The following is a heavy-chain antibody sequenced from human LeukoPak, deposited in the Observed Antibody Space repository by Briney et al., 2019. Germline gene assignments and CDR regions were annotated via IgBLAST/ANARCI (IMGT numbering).Heavy chain of an antibody. CDR1: GDSISSGGYY. CDR3: ARGSRRNWLDP. CDR2: IFSSESS. Sequence: SETLSLTCTVSGDSISSGGYYWNWIRQYPGKGLEWIGYIFSSESSYYNPSLRSRVTISVDTSKNQFSLILSSVTAADTAVYYCARGSRRNWLDPWGQGILVTVSS. J-gene: IGHJ5*02. V-gene: IGHV4-31*03.